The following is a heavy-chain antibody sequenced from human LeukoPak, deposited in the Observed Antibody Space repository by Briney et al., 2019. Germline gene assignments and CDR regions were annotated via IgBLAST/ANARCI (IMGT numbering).Heavy chain of an antibody. V-gene: IGHV5-51*01. Sequence: GESLKISCKGSGYSFTSYWIAWVRQVPGKGLEWMGIVHPDDSDTRYSPSFQGQVTIPVDKSISTAYLQWSGLKASDTAMYYCARSGMVATHFLDYWGQGTLVTVSS. D-gene: IGHD5-12*01. CDR1: GYSFTSYW. J-gene: IGHJ4*02. CDR2: VHPDDSDT. CDR3: ARSGMVATHFLDY.